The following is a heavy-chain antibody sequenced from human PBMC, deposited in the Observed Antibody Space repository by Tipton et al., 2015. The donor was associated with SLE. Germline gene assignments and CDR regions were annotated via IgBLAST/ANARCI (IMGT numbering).Heavy chain of an antibody. D-gene: IGHD6-19*01. V-gene: IGHV3-49*04. J-gene: IGHJ6*02. CDR1: GFTFGDYA. Sequence: SLRLSCTASGFTFGDYAMSWVRQAPGKGLEWVGFIRSKAYGGTTEYAASVKGRFTISRDDSKNIVSLQMNSLKTEDTAVYYCTRGDVGSLPSYGMDVWGQGTTVTVSS. CDR3: TRGDVGSLPSYGMDV. CDR2: IRSKAYGGTT.